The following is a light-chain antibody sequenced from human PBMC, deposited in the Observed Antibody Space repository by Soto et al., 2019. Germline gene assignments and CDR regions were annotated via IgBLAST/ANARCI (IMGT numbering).Light chain of an antibody. J-gene: IGLJ1*01. CDR3: CSYTTDNSWV. CDR1: SSDVGGYNY. Sequence: QSVLTQPPSASGSPGQSVAISCTGTSSDVGGYNYVSWYQQHPGKAPKLMIYEVNKRPSGVPDRFSGSKSDSTASLTISGLQADDEAHYYCCSYTTDNSWVFGSGTKVTVL. V-gene: IGLV2-8*01. CDR2: EVN.